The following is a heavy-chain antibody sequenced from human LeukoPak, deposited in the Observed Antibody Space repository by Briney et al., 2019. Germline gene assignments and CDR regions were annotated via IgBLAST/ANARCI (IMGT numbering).Heavy chain of an antibody. CDR3: AKERIYDFWSGYYTGGDY. Sequence: GGSLRLSCAASGVTFSSYAMSWVRQAPGKGLEWVSAISGSGSSTYYAQSVKGRFTISRDNSKNTLYLQMNSLRAEDTAVYYCAKERIYDFWSGYYTGGDYWGQGTLVTVSS. V-gene: IGHV3-23*01. D-gene: IGHD3-3*01. CDR2: ISGSGSST. CDR1: GVTFSSYA. J-gene: IGHJ4*02.